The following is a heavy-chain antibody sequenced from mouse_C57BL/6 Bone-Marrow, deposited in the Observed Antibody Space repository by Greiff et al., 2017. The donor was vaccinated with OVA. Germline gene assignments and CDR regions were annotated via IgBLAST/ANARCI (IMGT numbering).Heavy chain of an antibody. D-gene: IGHD2-4*01. Sequence: QVQLQQPGTELVKPGASVKLSCRASGYPFTSYWMHWVKQRPGQGLEWIGNINPSTGGTNYNEKFKSKATLTVDKSSSTAYMQLSSLTSEDSAVYYCARRGGYDYEAWFAYWGQGTLGTVSA. CDR1: GYPFTSYW. CDR3: ARRGGYDYEAWFAY. V-gene: IGHV1-53*01. CDR2: INPSTGGT. J-gene: IGHJ3*01.